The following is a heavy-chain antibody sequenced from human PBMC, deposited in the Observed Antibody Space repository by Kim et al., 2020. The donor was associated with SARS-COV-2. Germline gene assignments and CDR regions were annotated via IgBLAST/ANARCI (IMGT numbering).Heavy chain of an antibody. CDR3: ASGGYSSGWHPYY. J-gene: IGHJ4*02. Sequence: SETLSLTCTVSGGSISSYYWSWIRQPPGKGLEWIGYIYYSGSTNYNPSLKSRVTISVDTSKNQFSLKLSSVTAADTAVYYCASGGYSSGWHPYYWGQGTLVTVSS. D-gene: IGHD6-19*01. CDR2: IYYSGST. V-gene: IGHV4-59*01. CDR1: GGSISSYY.